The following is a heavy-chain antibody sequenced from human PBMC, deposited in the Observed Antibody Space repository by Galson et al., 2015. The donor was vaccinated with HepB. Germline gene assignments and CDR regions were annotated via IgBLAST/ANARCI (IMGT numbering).Heavy chain of an antibody. CDR1: GFTFSSYA. V-gene: IGHV3-23*01. CDR3: AKHRAPTGSSPTAFHY. CDR2: ISGRGENT. J-gene: IGHJ4*01. D-gene: IGHD1-1*01. Sequence: SLRLSCAASGFTFSSYAMIWVRQAPGKGLQWVSLISGRGENTHYADSVKGRFIISRDNSKNTLFLQMNGLRAEDSAVYYCAKHRAPTGSSPTAFHYWGQGTLVTVSS.